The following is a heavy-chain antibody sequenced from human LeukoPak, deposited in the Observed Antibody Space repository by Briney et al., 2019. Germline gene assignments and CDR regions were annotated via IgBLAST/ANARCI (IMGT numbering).Heavy chain of an antibody. D-gene: IGHD5-24*01. CDR3: ATVSRVAVGWHKKKYYYYDMDV. J-gene: IGHJ6*03. V-gene: IGHV4-4*02. Sequence: SETLTLTCAVSGGSISSSNWRYWVRQPPGEGLGWIGDSYHSGSTNYNPSLKRRVTISIDTSKNQFSLKLNSLTAADTAVYYFATVSRVAVGWHKKKYYYYDMDVWGKGTTVTVSS. CDR2: SYHSGST. CDR1: GGSISSSNW.